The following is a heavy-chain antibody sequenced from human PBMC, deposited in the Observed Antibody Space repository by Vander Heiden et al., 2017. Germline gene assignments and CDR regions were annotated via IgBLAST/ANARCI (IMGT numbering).Heavy chain of an antibody. CDR2: ISAGGT. Sequence: EVQLLESGGGLVQPGGSLRLSCEASGFTFRSSAMTWVRQAPGKGLEWVSTISAGGTYYADSVKGRFTISRDNSKNTVSLQVNGLRAEDTAIYYCAKGLTTLDYWGQGALVTVSS. V-gene: IGHV3-23*01. CDR3: AKGLTTLDY. CDR1: GFTFRSSA. D-gene: IGHD4-17*01. J-gene: IGHJ4*02.